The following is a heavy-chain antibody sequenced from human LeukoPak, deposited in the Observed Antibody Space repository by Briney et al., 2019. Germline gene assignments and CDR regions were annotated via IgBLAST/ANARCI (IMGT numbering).Heavy chain of an antibody. V-gene: IGHV4-39*01. CDR1: GGSITSSSYY. CDR2: IYNREST. D-gene: IGHD6-6*01. J-gene: IGHJ4*02. CDR3: ARSARIAARPQNFDY. Sequence: SSETLSLTCTVSGGSITSSSYYRGWIRQPPGKGLEWIGNIYNRESTYYNPSLKSRLTISVDTSKNQFSLKLRSVTAADTAVYFCARSARIAARPQNFDYWGQGTLVPVSS.